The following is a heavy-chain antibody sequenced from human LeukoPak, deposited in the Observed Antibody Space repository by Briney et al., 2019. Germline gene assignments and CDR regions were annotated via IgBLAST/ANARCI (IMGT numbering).Heavy chain of an antibody. CDR2: INQDGSQK. J-gene: IGHJ4*02. CDR3: SGSLNS. V-gene: IGHV3-7*01. Sequence: GGSLRLSCAASGLTFSSYWMDWVRQAPGKGLEWVANINQDGSQKYYVDSVKGRFTISRDNAENSLYLQMKSLRAEDTAVYYCSGSLNSWGQGTLVTVSS. CDR1: GLTFSSYW.